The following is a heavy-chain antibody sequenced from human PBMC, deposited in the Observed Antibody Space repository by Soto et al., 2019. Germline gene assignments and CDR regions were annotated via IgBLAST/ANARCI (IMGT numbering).Heavy chain of an antibody. Sequence: GGSLRLSCAASGFTFSSYSMNWVRQAPGKGLEWVSYISSSSSTIYYADSVKGRFTISRDNAKNSLYLQMNSLRAEDTAVYYCARDGVVVPAVMSYWGQGTLVTVSS. CDR1: GFTFSSYS. V-gene: IGHV3-48*01. CDR2: ISSSSSTI. CDR3: ARDGVVVPAVMSY. D-gene: IGHD2-2*01. J-gene: IGHJ4*02.